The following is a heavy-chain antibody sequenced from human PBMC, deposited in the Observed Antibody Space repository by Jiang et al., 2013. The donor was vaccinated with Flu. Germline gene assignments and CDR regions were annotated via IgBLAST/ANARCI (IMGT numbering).Heavy chain of an antibody. CDR3: AISSTAVAGDYLDY. CDR1: GGTFGTYT. Sequence: GAEVKKPGSSVKVSCKTSGGTFGTYTITWVRQAPGQGLEWMGRIIPIIGLATYAQKFQGRVTIIADKSTNTVYMEVTSLRSEDTALYFCAISSTAVAGDYLDYWGQGTLVIVSS. D-gene: IGHD6-19*01. CDR2: IIPIIGLA. J-gene: IGHJ4*02. V-gene: IGHV1-69*02.